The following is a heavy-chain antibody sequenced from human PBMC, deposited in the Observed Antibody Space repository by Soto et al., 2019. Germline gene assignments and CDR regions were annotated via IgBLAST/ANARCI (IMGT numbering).Heavy chain of an antibody. Sequence: QITLKESGPTLVKPTQTLTLTCTFSGFSLSSTRMAVGWIRQPPGKALEWLALIYWDDDKRYSPFLKSRLTITKDTSKNPVVLRMSNMEPVDTARYYCAHIVVAGLGYYFDYWGQGTLVTVSS. CDR1: GFSLSSTRMA. CDR2: IYWDDDK. V-gene: IGHV2-5*02. J-gene: IGHJ4*02. CDR3: AHIVVAGLGYYFDY. D-gene: IGHD6-19*01.